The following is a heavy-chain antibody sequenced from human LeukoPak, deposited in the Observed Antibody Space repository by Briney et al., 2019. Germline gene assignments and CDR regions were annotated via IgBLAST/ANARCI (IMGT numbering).Heavy chain of an antibody. Sequence: GGSLRLSCAASGAAFSKYGMKWVRQAAGAGLEYISGISRSGDITHYADSVKGRFTISRDNVKNTLCLQMNSLRAEDTALYYCATEGFYFWGPGTQVTVSS. CDR3: ATEGFYF. J-gene: IGHJ4*02. V-gene: IGHV3-23*01. CDR1: GAAFSKYG. CDR2: ISRSGDIT.